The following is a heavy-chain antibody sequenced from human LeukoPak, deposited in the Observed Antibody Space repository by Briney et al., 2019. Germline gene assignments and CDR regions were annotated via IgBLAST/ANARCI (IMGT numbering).Heavy chain of an antibody. J-gene: IGHJ4*02. CDR3: ARHFAYSSSSYFDY. CDR2: VYYTGST. Sequence: PSETLSLTCSVSGGSVSSYYWSWIRQPPGKGLEWIRYVYYTGSTNYNPSLKSRVTMFEDKSKNQFSLRLYSVTVADTAVYYCARHFAYSSSSYFDYWGQGSLVTVSS. D-gene: IGHD6-6*01. V-gene: IGHV4-59*08. CDR1: GGSVSSYY.